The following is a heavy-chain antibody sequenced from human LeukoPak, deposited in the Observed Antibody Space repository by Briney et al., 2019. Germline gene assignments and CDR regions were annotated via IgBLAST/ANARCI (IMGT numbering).Heavy chain of an antibody. J-gene: IGHJ6*02. CDR2: IYSGGST. V-gene: IGHV3-53*01. CDR3: ARDSCSSTSCYPYYGMDV. Sequence: GGSLRLSCAASGFTVSSNYMSWVRQAPGKGLEWVSVIYSGGSTYYADSAKGRFTISRDNSKNTLYLQMNSLRAEDTAVYYCARDSCSSTSCYPYYGMDVWGQGTTVTVSS. CDR1: GFTVSSNY. D-gene: IGHD2-2*01.